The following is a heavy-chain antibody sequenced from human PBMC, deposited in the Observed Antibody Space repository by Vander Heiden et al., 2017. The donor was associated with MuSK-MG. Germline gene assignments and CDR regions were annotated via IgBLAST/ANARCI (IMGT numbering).Heavy chain of an antibody. D-gene: IGHD6-6*01. CDR1: GGSFSGYY. CDR3: ARVPSRAARLFWFDP. Sequence: QVQLQQWGAGLLKPSETLSLTCAVYGGSFSGYYWSWIRQPPGKGLEWIGEINHSGSTNYNPSRKSRVTISVDTSKNQFSLKLSSVTAAHTAVYYCARVPSRAARLFWFDPWGQGTLVTVSS. CDR2: INHSGST. J-gene: IGHJ5*02. V-gene: IGHV4-34*01.